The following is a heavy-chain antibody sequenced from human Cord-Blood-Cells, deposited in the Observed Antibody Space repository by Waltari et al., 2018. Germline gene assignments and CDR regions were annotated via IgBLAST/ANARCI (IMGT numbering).Heavy chain of an antibody. Sequence: QVQLQESGPGLVKPSETLSLTCAVSGYSISSGYYWGWIRQPPGKRLEWIGSIYHSGSTYYNPSLKSRVTISVDTSKNQFSLKLSSVTAADTAVYYCAGEGVAAPNWFDPWGQGTLVTVSS. V-gene: IGHV4-38-2*01. CDR2: IYHSGST. J-gene: IGHJ5*02. CDR1: GYSISSGYY. CDR3: AGEGVAAPNWFDP. D-gene: IGHD6-6*01.